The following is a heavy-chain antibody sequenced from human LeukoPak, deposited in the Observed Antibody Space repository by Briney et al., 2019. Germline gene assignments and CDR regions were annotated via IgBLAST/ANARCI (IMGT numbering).Heavy chain of an antibody. D-gene: IGHD6-6*01. V-gene: IGHV3-73*01. CDR1: GFTFSGSA. J-gene: IGHJ5*02. CDR2: IRSKANSYAT. CDR3: ARDLETLAARNELIWSNWIDP. Sequence: GGSLRLSCAASGFTFSGSAMHWVRQASGKGLEWVGRIRSKANSYATAYAASVKGRFTISRDDSKNTAYLQMNSLRGDDTAMYYCARDLETLAARNELIWSNWIDPWGQGTLVTVSS.